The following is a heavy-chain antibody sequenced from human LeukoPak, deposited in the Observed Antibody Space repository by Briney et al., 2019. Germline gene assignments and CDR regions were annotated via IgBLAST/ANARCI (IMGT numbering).Heavy chain of an antibody. V-gene: IGHV4-34*01. D-gene: IGHD5-24*01. CDR3: ARTNGFSDFDY. CDR1: GVSFSGYY. CDR2: INHSGST. Sequence: PSETLSLTCAVYGVSFSGYYWSWIRQPPGKGLEWIGEINHSGSTNYNPSLKSRVTISVDTSKNQFSLRLSSVTAADTAVYYCARTNGFSDFDYWDQGTLVTVSS. J-gene: IGHJ4*02.